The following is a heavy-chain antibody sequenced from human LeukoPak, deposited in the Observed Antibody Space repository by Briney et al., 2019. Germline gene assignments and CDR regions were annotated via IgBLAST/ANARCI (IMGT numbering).Heavy chain of an antibody. CDR1: GGSISSGGYY. CDR3: ARGPYYDSSGYSL. J-gene: IGHJ4*02. D-gene: IGHD3-22*01. CDR2: ICYSGST. Sequence: SETLSLTCTVSGGSISSGGYYWSWIRQHPGKGLEWIGYICYSGSTYYNPSLKSRVTISVDTSKNQFSLKLSSVTAADTAVYYCARGPYYDSSGYSLWGQGTLVTVSS. V-gene: IGHV4-31*03.